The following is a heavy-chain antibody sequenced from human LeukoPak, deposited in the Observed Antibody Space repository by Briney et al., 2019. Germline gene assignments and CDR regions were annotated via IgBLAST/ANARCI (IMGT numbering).Heavy chain of an antibody. CDR1: GGTFSSYA. CDR3: AREEVTTPHYFDY. J-gene: IGHJ4*02. D-gene: IGHD4-17*01. V-gene: IGHV1-69*05. CDR2: IIPIFGTA. Sequence: SVKVSCKASGGTFSSYAISWVRQAPGQGLEWMGRIIPIFGTANYAQKSQGRVTITTDESTSTAYMELSSLRSEDTAVYYCAREEVTTPHYFDYWGQGTLVTVSS.